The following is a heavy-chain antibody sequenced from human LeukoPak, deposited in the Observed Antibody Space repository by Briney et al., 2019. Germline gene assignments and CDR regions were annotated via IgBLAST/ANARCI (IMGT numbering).Heavy chain of an antibody. J-gene: IGHJ6*03. CDR1: GYTLTELS. Sequence: ASVKVSCKVSGYTLTELSMHWVRQAPGKGLEWMGGFDPEDGETIYAQKFQGRVTMTEDTSTDTAYMELSSLRSEDTAVYYCATGGSGTYFHYYYYYMAAWGKGTTVTVSS. CDR2: FDPEDGET. V-gene: IGHV1-24*01. CDR3: ATGGSGTYFHYYYYYMAA. D-gene: IGHD3-10*01.